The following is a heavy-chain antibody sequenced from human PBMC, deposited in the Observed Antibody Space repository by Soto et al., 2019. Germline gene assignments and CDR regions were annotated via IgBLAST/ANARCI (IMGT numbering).Heavy chain of an antibody. CDR1: GGSFSGYY. D-gene: IGHD4-17*01. Sequence: PSETLSLTCAVYGGSFSGYYWSWIRQPPGKGLEWIGEINHSGSTNYNPSLKSRVTISVDTSKNQFSLKLSSVTAADTAVYYCARGNYGGLYYYYYYLDVWGKGTTVTVSS. J-gene: IGHJ6*03. V-gene: IGHV4-34*01. CDR2: INHSGST. CDR3: ARGNYGGLYYYYYYLDV.